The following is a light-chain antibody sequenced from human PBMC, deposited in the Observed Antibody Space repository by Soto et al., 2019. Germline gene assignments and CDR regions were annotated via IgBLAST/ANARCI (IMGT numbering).Light chain of an antibody. CDR3: SSHTSSLIYYV. V-gene: IGLV2-14*01. CDR2: EVS. J-gene: IGLJ1*01. Sequence: QSALTQPASVSGSPGQSITISCTGTSSDVGGYNYVSWYQQHPGKAPKLMIYEVSNRPSGVSNRFSGSKSGNTASLTISGLQAEDDADYSCSSHTSSLIYYVFGTGTKVTVL. CDR1: SSDVGGYNY.